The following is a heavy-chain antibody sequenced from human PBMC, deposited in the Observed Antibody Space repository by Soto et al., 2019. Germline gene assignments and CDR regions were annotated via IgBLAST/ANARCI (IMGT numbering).Heavy chain of an antibody. Sequence: GGSLRLSCAASGFTFSSYAMSWVRQAPGKGLEWVSAISGSGGSTYYADSVKGRFTISRDNSKNTLYLQMNSLRAEDTAVYYCAKSGRLGYCSGGSCYRWFKPWGQGTLVTVSS. V-gene: IGHV3-23*01. D-gene: IGHD2-15*01. CDR2: ISGSGGST. CDR1: GFTFSSYA. CDR3: AKSGRLGYCSGGSCYRWFKP. J-gene: IGHJ5*02.